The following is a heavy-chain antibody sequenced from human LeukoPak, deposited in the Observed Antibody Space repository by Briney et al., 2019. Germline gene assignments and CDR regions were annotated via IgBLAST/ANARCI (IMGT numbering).Heavy chain of an antibody. CDR3: ARFSQYYDSPTHYLDY. Sequence: SETLSLTCSVSGVSISSYYWSWIRQPPGKGLEWIGYIYYTGSTNYNPSLKTRLTISVDTSKNQFSLRLNSVTAADTAVYYCARFSQYYDSPTHYLDYWGQGILVTVSS. D-gene: IGHD2/OR15-2a*01. CDR2: IYYTGST. V-gene: IGHV4-59*08. CDR1: GVSISSYY. J-gene: IGHJ4*02.